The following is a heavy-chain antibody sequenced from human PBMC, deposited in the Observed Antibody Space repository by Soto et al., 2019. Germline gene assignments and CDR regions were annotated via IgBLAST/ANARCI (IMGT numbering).Heavy chain of an antibody. CDR2: IWYDGSNK. Sequence: QIGVSLRLSCESSGFPFSSYGMHWVRQAPGKGLDWVAVIWYDGSNKDYADSVKGRFTISRDNSKNTLFLQMNNLRVDDTAVYDCASSINWCPGT. CDR3: ASSIN. J-gene: IGHJ4*03. CDR1: GFPFSSYG. V-gene: IGHV3-33*01.